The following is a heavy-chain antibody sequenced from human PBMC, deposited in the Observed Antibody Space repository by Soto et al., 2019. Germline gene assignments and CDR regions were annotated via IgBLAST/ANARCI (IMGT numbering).Heavy chain of an antibody. J-gene: IGHJ4*02. CDR3: ARDHHSYYDTSGYYPYFDF. CDR2: IYYTGST. D-gene: IGHD3-22*01. Sequence: SSETLSLTCTVSGGSVNTAPYHWSWIRQSPRNGLEWIGNIYYTGSTNYNPSFESRVAISLDTSNNQFSLRLTSLTAADTAVYFCARDHHSYYDTSGYYPYFDFWGQGTLVTAPQ. V-gene: IGHV4-61*01. CDR1: GGSVNTAPYH.